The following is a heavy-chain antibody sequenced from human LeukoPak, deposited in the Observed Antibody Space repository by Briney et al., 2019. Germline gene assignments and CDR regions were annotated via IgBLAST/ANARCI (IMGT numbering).Heavy chain of an antibody. V-gene: IGHV3-11*04. CDR3: ARGGYYYDSSGYPPTIDY. J-gene: IGHJ4*02. D-gene: IGHD3-22*01. CDR2: ISSSGSTI. CDR1: GFTFSDYY. Sequence: GGSLRLSCAASGFTFSDYYMSWIRQAPGKGLEWVSYISSSGSTIYYADSVKGRFTISRDNAKNSLYLQMNSLRAEDTAVYYCARGGYYYDSSGYPPTIDYWGQGTLVTVSS.